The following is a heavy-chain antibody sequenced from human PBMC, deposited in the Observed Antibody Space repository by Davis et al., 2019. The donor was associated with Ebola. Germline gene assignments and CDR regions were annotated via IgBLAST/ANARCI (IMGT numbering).Heavy chain of an antibody. CDR2: INSDGSST. CDR3: AKAVFWSGYYAYGMDV. D-gene: IGHD3-3*01. Sequence: PGGSLRLSCAASGFTFSSYWMHWVRQAPGKGLVWVSRINSDGSSTSYADSVKGRFTISRDNSKNTLYLQMNSLRAEDTAVYYCAKAVFWSGYYAYGMDVWGQGTTVTVSS. V-gene: IGHV3-74*01. J-gene: IGHJ6*02. CDR1: GFTFSSYW.